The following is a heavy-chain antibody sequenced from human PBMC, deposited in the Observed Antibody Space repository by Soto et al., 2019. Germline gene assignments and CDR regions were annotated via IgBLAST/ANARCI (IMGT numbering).Heavy chain of an antibody. V-gene: IGHV3-30*18. Sequence: QVQLVESGGGVVQPGRSLRLSCAASGFIFSSYGMHWVRQAPGKGLEWVAVISYEGSHTYYADSVKGRFTITRDNSKNTLYLQMNSPGPEDTAVYYCAKEVHCGGGSCSWSEGFDYWGQGTLLTVSS. CDR1: GFIFSSYG. CDR2: ISYEGSHT. CDR3: AKEVHCGGGSCSWSEGFDY. J-gene: IGHJ4*02. D-gene: IGHD2-15*01.